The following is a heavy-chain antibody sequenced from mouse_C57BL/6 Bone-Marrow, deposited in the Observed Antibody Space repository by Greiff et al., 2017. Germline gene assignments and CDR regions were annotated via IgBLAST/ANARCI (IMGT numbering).Heavy chain of an antibody. CDR3: ARDDGYYYAMDY. Sequence: VQLQQSGAELARPGASVKLSCKASGYTFTSYGISWVKQRTGQGLEWIGEIYPRSGNTYYNEKFKGKATLTADEASSTAYMALRSLTSEDSAVYFCARDDGYYYAMDYWGQGTSVTVSS. CDR1: GYTFTSYG. D-gene: IGHD2-3*01. V-gene: IGHV1-81*01. CDR2: IYPRSGNT. J-gene: IGHJ4*01.